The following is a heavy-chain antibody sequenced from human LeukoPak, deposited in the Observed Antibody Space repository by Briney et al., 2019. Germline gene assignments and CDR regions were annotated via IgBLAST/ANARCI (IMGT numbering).Heavy chain of an antibody. V-gene: IGHV4-39*01. CDR1: GGSISSSSYS. CDR2: IYYSGST. J-gene: IGHJ4*02. Sequence: PSETLSLTCTVSGGSISSSSYSWGWIRQPPGQGLEWIGSIYYSGSTYYNPSLKSRVTISVYTSKNPFSLKLSSVTAADTAVYYCALDYGGFFDYWGQGTLVTVSS. D-gene: IGHD4-17*01. CDR3: ALDYGGFFDY.